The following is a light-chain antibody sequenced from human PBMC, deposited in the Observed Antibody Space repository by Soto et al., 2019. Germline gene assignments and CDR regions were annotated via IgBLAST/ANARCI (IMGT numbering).Light chain of an antibody. J-gene: IGKJ4*01. Sequence: DIQMTQSPSSLSASVGDRVTITCRASQGISNYLAWYQQKPGKVPKLLIYAASTLQSGVPSRFSGSGSGTDFPLTISSLQPEDVATYYCQKYNSAPPLTFGGGTNVEIK. CDR1: QGISNY. CDR3: QKYNSAPPLT. V-gene: IGKV1-27*01. CDR2: AAS.